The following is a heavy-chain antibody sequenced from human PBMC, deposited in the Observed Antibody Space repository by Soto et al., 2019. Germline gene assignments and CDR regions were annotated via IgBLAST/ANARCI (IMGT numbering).Heavy chain of an antibody. V-gene: IGHV3-7*05. Sequence: EVQLVESGGGLVQPGGSLRLSCAASGFTFSDNWMSWVRQALGKGLECVANIKTDGSEKYYVDPVKGRFTISRDNAKNSLYLQMNSLRAEDTAVYYCATSMGRGGNDYWGQGTLVAVSS. J-gene: IGHJ4*02. CDR3: ATSMGRGGNDY. D-gene: IGHD3-10*01. CDR2: IKTDGSEK. CDR1: GFTFSDNW.